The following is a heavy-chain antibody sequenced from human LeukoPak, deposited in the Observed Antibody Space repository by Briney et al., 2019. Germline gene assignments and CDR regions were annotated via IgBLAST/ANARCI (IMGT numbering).Heavy chain of an antibody. CDR1: GFTVSSNY. CDR2: IYSGGST. V-gene: IGHV3-53*01. CDR3: ARGGRGYSYGSIFDY. J-gene: IGHJ4*02. D-gene: IGHD5-18*01. Sequence: GGSLRLSCAASGFTVSSNYMSWVRQAPGKELEWVSVIYSGGSTYYADSVKGRFTISRDNSKNTLYLQMNSLRAEDTAVYYCARGGRGYSYGSIFDYWGQGTLVTVSS.